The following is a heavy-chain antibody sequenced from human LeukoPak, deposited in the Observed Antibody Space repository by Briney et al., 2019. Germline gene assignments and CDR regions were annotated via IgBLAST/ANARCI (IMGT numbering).Heavy chain of an antibody. J-gene: IGHJ6*02. Sequence: GGSLRLSCAASGFTFSSYWMSWVRQAPGKGLEWVANIKQDGSEKYYVDSVKGRFTISRDNAKNSLYLQMNSLRAEDTAVYYCASELKSIYYYYGMDVWGQGTTVTVSS. CDR3: ASELKSIYYYYGMDV. CDR2: IKQDGSEK. CDR1: GFTFSSYW. D-gene: IGHD4/OR15-4a*01. V-gene: IGHV3-7*01.